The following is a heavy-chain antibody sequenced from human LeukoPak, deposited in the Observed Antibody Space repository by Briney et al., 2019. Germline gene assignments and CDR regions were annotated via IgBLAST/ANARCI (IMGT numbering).Heavy chain of an antibody. D-gene: IGHD3-3*01. CDR1: GFTFSSYA. CDR3: ARDYDFWSGSPTGYYGMDV. CDR2: ISSNGGST. J-gene: IGHJ6*02. V-gene: IGHV3-64*01. Sequence: PGGSLRLSCAASGFTFSSYAMRWVRQAPGKGLEYVSAISSNGGSTYYANSVKGRFTISRDNSKNTLYLQMGSLRAEDMAVYYCARDYDFWSGSPTGYYGMDVWGQGTTVTVSS.